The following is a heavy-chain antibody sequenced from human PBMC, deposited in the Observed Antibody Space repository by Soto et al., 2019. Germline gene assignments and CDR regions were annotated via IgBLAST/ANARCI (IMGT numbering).Heavy chain of an antibody. V-gene: IGHV1-69*12. CDR1: GGTFSSYA. D-gene: IGHD6-25*01. J-gene: IGHJ6*01. CDR2: IIPIFGTP. Sequence: QVQLVQSGAEVKKPGSSVKVSCKASGGTFSSYAISWVRQAPGQGLEWMGGIIPIFGTPNYAQKFQGRVTITADESTSTASMGLSSLRSEDRVVYYCASSGKGNYCYGMDVWGQGNTVTVSS. CDR3: ASSGKGNYCYGMDV.